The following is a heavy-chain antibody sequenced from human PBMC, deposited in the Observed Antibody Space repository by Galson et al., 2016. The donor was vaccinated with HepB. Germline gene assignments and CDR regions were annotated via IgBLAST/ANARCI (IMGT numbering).Heavy chain of an antibody. V-gene: IGHV5-10-1*01. CDR1: W. D-gene: IGHD5-24*01. Sequence: WITWVRQMPGKGLEWMGKIDPSDSYTNYSPSFRGHVSISVDRSISTAYLQWSSLKASDTAMYYCARRRRDGYNFGYWGQGTMVTVSS. J-gene: IGHJ4*02. CDR3: ARRRRDGYNFGY. CDR2: IDPSDSYT.